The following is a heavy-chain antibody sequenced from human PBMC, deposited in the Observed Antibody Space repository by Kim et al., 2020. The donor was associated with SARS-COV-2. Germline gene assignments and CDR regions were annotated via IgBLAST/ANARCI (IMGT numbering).Heavy chain of an antibody. D-gene: IGHD1-7*01. CDR3: VRENYWAFDI. V-gene: IGHV3-48*04. J-gene: IGHJ3*02. CDR1: GFTLSLYS. Sequence: GGSLRLSCATSGFTLSLYSMNWVRQAPGKGLEWVSHISDFSTTTKYADSVKGRFTISRDNTKNSLYLQMNGLRAEDTAVYYCVRENYWAFDIWGLGKMVTVSS. CDR2: ISDFSTTT.